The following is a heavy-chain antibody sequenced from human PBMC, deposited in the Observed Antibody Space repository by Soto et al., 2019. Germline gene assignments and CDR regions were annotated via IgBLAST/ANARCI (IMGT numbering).Heavy chain of an antibody. Sequence: SETLSLTCSVSGGSVSNKTYYWSWIRQPPGKRLEWIGYVYYSGTTNYNPSLKSRVTISVDKSKNQFSLKLSSVTAADTAVYYCARAGGIFGVVIIGADYYYGMDVWGQGTTVTVSS. J-gene: IGHJ6*02. V-gene: IGHV4-61*05. CDR2: VYYSGTT. CDR3: ARAGGIFGVVIIGADYYYGMDV. D-gene: IGHD3-3*01. CDR1: GGSVSNKTYY.